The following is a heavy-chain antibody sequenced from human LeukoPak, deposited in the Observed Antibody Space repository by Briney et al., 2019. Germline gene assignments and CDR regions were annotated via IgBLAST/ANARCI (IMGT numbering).Heavy chain of an antibody. Sequence: GGSLRLSCAASGFTFNNYVMNWVGQAPGKGLEWVSVISGSGYSIYYADSVKGRFTISRDNSKNTLYLQMNSLRAEDTAVYYCAKDRWASSTAFFDYWGQGTLVTVSS. CDR1: GFTFNNYV. V-gene: IGHV3-23*01. D-gene: IGHD1-1*01. CDR3: AKDRWASSTAFFDY. J-gene: IGHJ4*02. CDR2: ISGSGYSI.